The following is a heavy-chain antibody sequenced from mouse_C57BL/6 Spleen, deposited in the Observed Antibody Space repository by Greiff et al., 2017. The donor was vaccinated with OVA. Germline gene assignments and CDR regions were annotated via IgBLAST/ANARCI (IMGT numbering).Heavy chain of an antibody. V-gene: IGHV5-17*01. D-gene: IGHD2-5*01. J-gene: IGHJ3*01. CDR3: ARPYSNYVGPWFAY. Sequence: EVKLQESGGGLVKPGGSLKLSCAASGFTFSDYGMHWVRQAPEKGLEWVAYISSGSSTIYYADTVKGRFTISRDNAKNTLFLQMTSLRSEDTAMYYCARPYSNYVGPWFAYWGQGTLVTVSA. CDR1: GFTFSDYG. CDR2: ISSGSSTI.